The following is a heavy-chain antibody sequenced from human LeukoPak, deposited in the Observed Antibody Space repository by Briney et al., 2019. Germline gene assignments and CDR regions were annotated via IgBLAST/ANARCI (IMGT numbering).Heavy chain of an antibody. V-gene: IGHV3-73*01. J-gene: IGHJ4*02. CDR3: SANYCSGTNCYYY. CDR1: GFTFSGSA. D-gene: IGHD2-15*01. CDR2: IRSKTNSYAT. Sequence: PGGSLRLSCAASGFTFSGSAMHWVRQASGKGLEWVGRIRSKTNSYATAYAASVKGRFTISRDDSKNTVYLQMNSLKTEDAAVYYCSANYCSGTNCYYYWGQGTLVTVSS.